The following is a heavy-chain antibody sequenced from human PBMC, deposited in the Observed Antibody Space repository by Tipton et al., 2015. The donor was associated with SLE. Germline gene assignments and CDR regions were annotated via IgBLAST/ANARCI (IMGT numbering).Heavy chain of an antibody. Sequence: QSGPEVKKPGASATVSCKASGYTFTDYAIHWVRQDPGPRLEWMGCINPGNGNTKYSQKLQDRVTFTRDTSATTAYRELSSVTSEDSAVYYCARDNWLYDACDVWGQGTLVTVSS. CDR3: ARDNWLYDACDV. V-gene: IGHV1-3*01. CDR1: GYTFTDYA. D-gene: IGHD1-20*01. J-gene: IGHJ3*01. CDR2: INPGNGNT.